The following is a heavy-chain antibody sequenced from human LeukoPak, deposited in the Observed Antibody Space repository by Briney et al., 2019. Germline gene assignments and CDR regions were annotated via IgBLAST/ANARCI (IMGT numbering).Heavy chain of an antibody. CDR3: ARDKTEYYYDSSGYYSKYRYFDY. CDR1: GFTFSSYA. V-gene: IGHV3-23*01. J-gene: IGHJ4*02. CDR2: ISGSGGST. Sequence: GGSLRLSCAASGFTFSSYAMSWVRQAPGKGLEWVSAISGSGGSTYYADSVKGRFTISRDNSRNTLYLQMNSLRAEDTAVYYCARDKTEYYYDSSGYYSKYRYFDYWGQGTLVTVSS. D-gene: IGHD3-22*01.